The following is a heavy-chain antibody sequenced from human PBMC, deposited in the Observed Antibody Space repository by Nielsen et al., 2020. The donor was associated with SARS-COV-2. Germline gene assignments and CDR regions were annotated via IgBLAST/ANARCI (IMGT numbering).Heavy chain of an antibody. V-gene: IGHV3-66*01. Sequence: GESLKISCAASGFSVSSNYMSWVRQAAGKGLEWASVIYTDGSTSHADSVKGRFTISRDNSKNTLYLQMNSLRAEDTAVYYCARDNWGRMDVWGQGTTVTVSS. D-gene: IGHD7-27*01. CDR2: IYTDGST. CDR1: GFSVSSNY. J-gene: IGHJ6*02. CDR3: ARDNWGRMDV.